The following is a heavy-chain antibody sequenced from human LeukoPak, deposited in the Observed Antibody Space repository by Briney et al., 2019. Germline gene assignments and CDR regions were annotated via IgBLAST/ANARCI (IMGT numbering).Heavy chain of an antibody. CDR3: ARVSGYDWESFYDY. CDR2: IYHDGRT. Sequence: PSETLSLTCTVSRVSVIINNWWSWVRQSPGKGLEWIADIYHDGRTNYNPSLNSRVTISLDKSKNNFSLKLTSVTAADTAVYYCARVSGYDWESFYDYWGQGSLVTVSS. J-gene: IGHJ4*02. CDR1: RVSVIINNW. D-gene: IGHD5-12*01. V-gene: IGHV4-4*02.